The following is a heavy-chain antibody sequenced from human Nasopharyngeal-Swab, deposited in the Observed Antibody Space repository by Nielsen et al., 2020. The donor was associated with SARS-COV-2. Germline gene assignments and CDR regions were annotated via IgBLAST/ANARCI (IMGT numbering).Heavy chain of an antibody. D-gene: IGHD6-6*01. CDR3: ARESWYSSSPLSPGDY. J-gene: IGHJ4*02. CDR1: GFTFSSYW. V-gene: IGHV3-21*04. CDR2: ISSSSSYI. Sequence: GGSLRLSCAASGFTFSSYWMNWVRQAPGKGLEWVSSISSSSSYIYYADSVKGRFTISRDNAKNSPYLQMNSLRAEDTAVYYCARESWYSSSPLSPGDYWGQGTLVTVSS.